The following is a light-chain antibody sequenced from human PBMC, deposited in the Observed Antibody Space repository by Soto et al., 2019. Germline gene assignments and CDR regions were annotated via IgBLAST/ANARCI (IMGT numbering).Light chain of an antibody. CDR1: QSVSRN. Sequence: EIVMTQSPATLSVSPGERATLSCRASQSVSRNLAWYQQKPGQAPRLLIYDASTRATGTPARFSGSGTGTDFTLTISRLEPEDFAVYYCQQYGSSPGTFGQGAKVDIK. V-gene: IGKV3-20*01. CDR3: QQYGSSPGT. CDR2: DAS. J-gene: IGKJ1*01.